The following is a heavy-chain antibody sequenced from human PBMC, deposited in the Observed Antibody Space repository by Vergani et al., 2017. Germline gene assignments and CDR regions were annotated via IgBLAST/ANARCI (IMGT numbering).Heavy chain of an antibody. V-gene: IGHV1-69*04. CDR3: ARGRRDFGAMPRGYFDY. J-gene: IGHJ4*02. Sequence: QVQLVQSGAEVKKPGSSVKVSCKASGGTFSSYAISWVRQAPGQGLEWMGRIIPILGIANYAQKFQGRVTITADKSTSTAYMELSSLRSEDTAVYYCARGRRDFGAMPRGYFDYWGQGTLVTVSS. CDR1: GGTFSSYA. CDR2: IIPILGIA. D-gene: IGHD2-2*01.